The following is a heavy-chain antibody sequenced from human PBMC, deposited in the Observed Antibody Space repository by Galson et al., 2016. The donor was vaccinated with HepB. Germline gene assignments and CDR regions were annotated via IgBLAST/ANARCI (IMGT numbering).Heavy chain of an antibody. D-gene: IGHD6-19*01. CDR2: IGGNGSPT. J-gene: IGHJ3*01. CDR3: AKRLRSSGSGGSNDAFDV. CDR1: GFTVSNNY. V-gene: IGHV3-23*01. Sequence: SLRLSCAASGFTVSNNYMSWVRQAPGGGLEWVAGIGGNGSPTYYADSVRGRFSISRDNSKNTLYLQMSSLRAEDTALYYCAKRLRSSGSGGSNDAFDVWGQGTMVTVSS.